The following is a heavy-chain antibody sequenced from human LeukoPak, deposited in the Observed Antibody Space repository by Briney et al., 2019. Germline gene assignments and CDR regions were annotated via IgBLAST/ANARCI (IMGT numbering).Heavy chain of an antibody. V-gene: IGHV4-38-2*02. CDR1: GYSISSGYY. CDR3: ARGATGKAFDI. CDR2: IYHSGST. Sequence: SETLSLTCTVSGYSISSGYYWGWIRQPPGKGLEWIRSIYHSGSTYYNPSLKSRVTISVDTSKNQFSLKLSSVTAADTAVYYCARGATGKAFDIWGQGTMVTVSS. J-gene: IGHJ3*02. D-gene: IGHD5-12*01.